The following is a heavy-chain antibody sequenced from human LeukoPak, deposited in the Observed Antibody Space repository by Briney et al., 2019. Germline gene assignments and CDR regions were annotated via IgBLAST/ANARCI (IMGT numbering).Heavy chain of an antibody. Sequence: PVGSLRLSCAASGFTFSSYAMRWVRQAPGKGLEWVSAISGSGGSTYYADSVKGRFTISRDNSKNTLYLHMNSLRSEHTAVYYCANLGPGFWSGYLLPFDYWGQGTLVTVSS. CDR2: ISGSGGST. CDR3: ANLGPGFWSGYLLPFDY. CDR1: GFTFSSYA. D-gene: IGHD3-3*01. V-gene: IGHV3-23*01. J-gene: IGHJ4*02.